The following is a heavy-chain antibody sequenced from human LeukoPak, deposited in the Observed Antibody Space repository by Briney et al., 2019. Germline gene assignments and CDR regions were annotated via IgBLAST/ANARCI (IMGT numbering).Heavy chain of an antibody. CDR3: AKRCVRGWSTDAFDF. Sequence: GGSLRLSCAASGFTFSSYAMSWVRQAPGKGLEWVSTIRGSDGITYYADSVKGRFTISGDNSKNALYLQMNSLRAEDTAVYYCAKRCVRGWSTDAFDFWGQGTMVTVSS. J-gene: IGHJ3*01. CDR1: GFTFSSYA. V-gene: IGHV3-23*01. CDR2: IRGSDGIT. D-gene: IGHD6-19*01.